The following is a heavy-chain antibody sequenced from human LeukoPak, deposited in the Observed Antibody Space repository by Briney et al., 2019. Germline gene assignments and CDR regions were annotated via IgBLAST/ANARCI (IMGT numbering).Heavy chain of an antibody. V-gene: IGHV4-4*09. J-gene: IGHJ4*02. Sequence: KPSETLSLTCTVSGGSFSTSYWSWIRQPPGKGLEWIGYISTSGSANCNPSLKSRVTISADTSKNQLSLNLSSVTAADSAVYYCARHAPGSRGDFDSWGQGTLVTVSA. CDR3: ARHAPGSRGDFDS. CDR1: GGSFSTSY. D-gene: IGHD2/OR15-2a*01. CDR2: ISTSGSA.